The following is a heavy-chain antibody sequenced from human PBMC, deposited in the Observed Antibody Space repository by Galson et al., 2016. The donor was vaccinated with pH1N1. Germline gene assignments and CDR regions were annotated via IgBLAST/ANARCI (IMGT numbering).Heavy chain of an antibody. J-gene: IGHJ4*02. CDR2: INQDGSVQ. D-gene: IGHD2-21*01. Sequence: SLRLSCAASGFSLSPFWMTWVRQAPGKGLEWVANINQDGSVQYYVDSVKGRFTTSRDNAKNSLYLQMDTLRAEDTAVYYCARAIAQVDSYWGQGTLVTVSS. V-gene: IGHV3-7*01. CDR1: GFSLSPFW. CDR3: ARAIAQVDSY.